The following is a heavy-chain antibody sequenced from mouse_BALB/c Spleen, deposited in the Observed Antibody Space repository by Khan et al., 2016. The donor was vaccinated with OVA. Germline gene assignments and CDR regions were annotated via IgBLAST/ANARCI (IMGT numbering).Heavy chain of an antibody. D-gene: IGHD2-2*01. J-gene: IGHJ3*01. V-gene: IGHV1S81*02. CDR2: INPNDGDT. CDR1: GYTFTSYY. CDR3: TRSGYGSFAY. Sequence: QVRLQQSGAELVKPGASVKLSCKASGYTFTSYYMYWVKQGPGQGLEWIGEINPNDGDTNFNEKFKSKATLPVDKSSTTLYMQLSSLTSEDSAVYYCTRSGYGSFAYWGQGTLVTVSA.